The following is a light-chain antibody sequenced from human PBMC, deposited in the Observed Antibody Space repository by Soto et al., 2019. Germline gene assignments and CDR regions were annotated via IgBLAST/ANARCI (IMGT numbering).Light chain of an antibody. CDR2: GNN. CDR3: QSFDNRLNAVI. CDR1: SSNIGAAYD. V-gene: IGLV1-40*01. Sequence: QSVLTQPPSVSGAPGQRVIISCTGSSSNIGAAYDVQWYQQVPGTAPKVLMYGNNNRPSGVPDRFSGHQSGTSASLAITGLLPEDEAAYYCQSFDNRLNAVIFGGGTQLTVL. J-gene: IGLJ2*01.